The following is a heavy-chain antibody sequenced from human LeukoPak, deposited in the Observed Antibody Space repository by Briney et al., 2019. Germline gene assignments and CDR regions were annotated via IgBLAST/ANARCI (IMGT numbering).Heavy chain of an antibody. V-gene: IGHV4-30-2*01. Sequence: PSETLSLTCAVSGVSISSGGYSWSWLRQPPGKGLEWIGYIYHSGSTYYNPSLKSRVTISVDRSKNQFSLKLSSVTAADTAVYYCARGGGYYLFDYWGQGTLVTVSS. D-gene: IGHD3-22*01. CDR1: GVSISSGGYS. CDR3: ARGGGYYLFDY. J-gene: IGHJ4*02. CDR2: IYHSGST.